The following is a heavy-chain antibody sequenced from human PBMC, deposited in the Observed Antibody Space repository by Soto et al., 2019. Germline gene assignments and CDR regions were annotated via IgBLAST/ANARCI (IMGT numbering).Heavy chain of an antibody. CDR1: GDFISNRNFY. D-gene: IGHD1-1*01. Sequence: QLQLQESGPGLTKPSETLSLTCTVSGDFISNRNFYWGWIRQPPGKGLEWIGSVFHTGGAYYNPSLMSRGSISVDTSNNQFTLRLTSVTAADTAVYYCARGVVETIQTLDYLSQGTLVTVSS. CDR2: VFHTGGA. J-gene: IGHJ4*02. CDR3: ARGVVETIQTLDY. V-gene: IGHV4-39*01.